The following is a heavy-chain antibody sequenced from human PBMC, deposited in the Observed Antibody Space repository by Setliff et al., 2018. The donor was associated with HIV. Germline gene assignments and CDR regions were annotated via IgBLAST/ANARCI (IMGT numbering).Heavy chain of an antibody. J-gene: IGHJ6*02. Sequence: PGGSLRLSCAASGFTFSSYSMNWVRQAPGKGLEWVSSISSSSSYIYCADSVKGRFTISRDNAKNSLYLQMNSLRAEDTAIYFCARSFPYYYESSGLYAMDVWGQGTTVTVSS. D-gene: IGHD3-22*01. V-gene: IGHV3-21*04. CDR1: GFTFSSYS. CDR2: ISSSSSYI. CDR3: ARSFPYYYESSGLYAMDV.